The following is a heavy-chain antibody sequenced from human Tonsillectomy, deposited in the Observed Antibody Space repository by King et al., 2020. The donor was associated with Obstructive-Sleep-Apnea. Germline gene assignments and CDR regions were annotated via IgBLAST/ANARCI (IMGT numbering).Heavy chain of an antibody. V-gene: IGHV3-21*06. J-gene: IGHJ4*02. CDR1: GFTFSTYS. Sequence: DVQLVESGGGLVKPGGSLRLSCAASGFTFSTYSMNWVRQAPGKGLEWVSSISSSGSSIYYADSVKGRFTISRDNAKNSLFLQVNNLRAEDTAVYYCAGGAVEGYSYGRFDYWGQGTLVTVSS. CDR3: AGGAVEGYSYGRFDY. D-gene: IGHD5-18*01. CDR2: ISSSGSSI.